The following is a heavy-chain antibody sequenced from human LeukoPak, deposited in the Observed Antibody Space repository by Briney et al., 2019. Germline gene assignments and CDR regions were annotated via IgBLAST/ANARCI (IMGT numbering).Heavy chain of an antibody. CDR1: GFTFSSYE. V-gene: IGHV3-48*03. CDR3: AKDRGAYGSGSFEFDY. D-gene: IGHD3-10*01. Sequence: SGGSLRLSCAASGFTFSSYEMNWVRQAPGKGLEWVSYISSSGSTIFYADSVKGRFTISRDNSKNTLYLQMNSLRAEDTAVYYCAKDRGAYGSGSFEFDYWGQGTLVTVSS. J-gene: IGHJ4*02. CDR2: ISSSGSTI.